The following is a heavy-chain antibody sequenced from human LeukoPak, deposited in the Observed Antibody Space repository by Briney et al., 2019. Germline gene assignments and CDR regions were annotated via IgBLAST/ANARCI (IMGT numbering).Heavy chain of an antibody. Sequence: GASVKVSCKASGYTFTSYTIHWVRQAPGQRPEWMGWINAGNGNTIYSQKFQGRVTITRDTSASTAYMELSSLRSEDTAVYYCARISWSSGDFDWGQGTLVTVSS. D-gene: IGHD4-17*01. CDR2: INAGNGNT. V-gene: IGHV1-3*01. J-gene: IGHJ4*02. CDR1: GYTFTSYT. CDR3: ARISWSSGDFD.